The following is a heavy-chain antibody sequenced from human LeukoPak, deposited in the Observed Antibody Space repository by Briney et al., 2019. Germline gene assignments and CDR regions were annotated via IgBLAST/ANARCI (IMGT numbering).Heavy chain of an antibody. D-gene: IGHD4-23*01. Sequence: PGGSLRLSCAASGFTFSSYSMNWVRQAPGKGLEWVSSISSSSSYIYYADSVKGRFTISRDNAKNSLYLQMNSLRAEDTAVYYCARGYGGNRGYYFDYWAREPWSPSPQ. CDR2: ISSSSSYI. CDR3: ARGYGGNRGYYFDY. CDR1: GFTFSSYS. J-gene: IGHJ4*02. V-gene: IGHV3-21*01.